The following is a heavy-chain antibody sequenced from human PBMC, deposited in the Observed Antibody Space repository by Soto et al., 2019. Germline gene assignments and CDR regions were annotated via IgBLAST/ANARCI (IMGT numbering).Heavy chain of an antibody. J-gene: IGHJ4*02. D-gene: IGHD3-22*01. CDR1: GSTFSSYA. CDR3: AKDYLNYYYDSSGYFDY. V-gene: IGHV3-23*01. CDR2: ISGSGGST. Sequence: GGSLRLSCAASGSTFSSYAMSWVRQAPGKGLEWVSAISGSGGSTYYADSVKGRFTISRDNSKNTLYLQVNSLRAEDTAVYYCAKDYLNYYYDSSGYFDYWGQGTLVTVSS.